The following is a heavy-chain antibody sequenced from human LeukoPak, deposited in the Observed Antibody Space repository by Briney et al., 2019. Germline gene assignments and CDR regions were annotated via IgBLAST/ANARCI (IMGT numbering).Heavy chain of an antibody. CDR1: GFPFSSYS. CDR2: LTSSNSYL. J-gene: IGHJ4*02. V-gene: IGHV3-21*01. Sequence: PGESLRLSCAASGFPFSSYSMNCVRQAQGKGLEWVPSLTSSNSYLYYADSVSGRFTISSDNAKYSLYLQMNSLRAEDTAVYYCARDSVVATITPYYFDYWGQGTLVTVSS. CDR3: ARDSVVATITPYYFDY. D-gene: IGHD5-12*01.